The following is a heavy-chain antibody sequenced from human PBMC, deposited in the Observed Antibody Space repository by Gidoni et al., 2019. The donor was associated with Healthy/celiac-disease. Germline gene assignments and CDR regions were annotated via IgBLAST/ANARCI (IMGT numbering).Heavy chain of an antibody. CDR3: ARVGADLYWYFDL. V-gene: IGHV4-38-2*02. CDR2: IYHSGST. J-gene: IGHJ2*01. Sequence: QVQLQESGPGLVKPSETLSLTCTVSGYSISSGYYWGWIRQPPGKGLEWIGSIYHSGSTYYNPSLKSRVTISVDTSKNQFSLKLSSVTAADTAVYYCARVGADLYWYFDLWGRGTLVTVSS. CDR1: GYSISSGYY.